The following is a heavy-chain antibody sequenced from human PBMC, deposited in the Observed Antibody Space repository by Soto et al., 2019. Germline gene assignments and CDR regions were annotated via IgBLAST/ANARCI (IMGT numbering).Heavy chain of an antibody. CDR2: ISGSGSNT. CDR3: AKRNASGRRGNWFDP. J-gene: IGHJ5*02. D-gene: IGHD3-10*01. Sequence: HPGGSLRLSCAASGFAFSSYAMTWVRQAPGKGLEWVSGISGSGSNTYYAESVKGRFTISRDSSKNTLYLQMNSLRVDDTAVYYCAKRNASGRRGNWFDPWGQGTLVTVSS. CDR1: GFAFSSYA. V-gene: IGHV3-23*01.